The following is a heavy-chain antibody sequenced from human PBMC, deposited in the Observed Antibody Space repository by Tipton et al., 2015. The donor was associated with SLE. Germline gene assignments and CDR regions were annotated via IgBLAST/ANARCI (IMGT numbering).Heavy chain of an antibody. CDR3: ARQIGLFDYYMDV. D-gene: IGHD2-21*01. CDR2: INHSGST. V-gene: IGHV4-34*01. Sequence: TLSLTCAVYGGSFSGYYWSWIRQPPGKGLEWIGEINHSGSTNYNPSLKSPVTISVDTSKNQFSLKLSSVTAADTAVYYCARQIGLFDYYMDVWGKGTTVTVSS. J-gene: IGHJ6*03. CDR1: GGSFSGYY.